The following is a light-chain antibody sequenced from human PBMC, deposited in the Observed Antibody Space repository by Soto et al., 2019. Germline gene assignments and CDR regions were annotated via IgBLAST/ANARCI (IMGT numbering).Light chain of an antibody. CDR2: EVS. Sequence: QSVLTQPPSASGSPGQSVTISCTGTSSDVGGYNFVSWYQQHPGKAPKLMIYEVSKRPSGVPDRFSGSKSGNAASLTVSGLQAEDEADYYCSSYAGSKNFVFGGGNKVTVL. J-gene: IGLJ2*01. CDR1: SSDVGGYNF. CDR3: SSYAGSKNFV. V-gene: IGLV2-8*01.